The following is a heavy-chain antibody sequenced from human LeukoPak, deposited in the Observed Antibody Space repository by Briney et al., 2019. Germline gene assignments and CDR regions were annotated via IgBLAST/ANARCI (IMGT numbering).Heavy chain of an antibody. D-gene: IGHD3-3*01. CDR3: AYDFWSGPFDY. J-gene: IGHJ4*02. CDR1: GGSISSGGYY. CDR2: INHSGST. Sequence: PSETLSLTCTVSGGSISSGGYYWSWIRQPPGKGLEWIGEINHSGSTNYNPSLKSRVTISVDTSKNQFSLKLSSVTAADTAVYYCAYDFWSGPFDYWGQGTLVTVSS. V-gene: IGHV4-39*07.